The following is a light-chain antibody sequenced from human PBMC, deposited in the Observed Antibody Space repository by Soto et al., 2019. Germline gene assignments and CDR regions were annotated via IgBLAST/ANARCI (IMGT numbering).Light chain of an antibody. Sequence: SAVRHPHSLSRSIGHALTISRPFTSVYVGAYDFVSWYQQHPGKAPKLLIYVVSGRPSGVPHRFSGSKSGNAASLTISGRQAEDDADYYYSSFKTAHTDVVGTGTKV. V-gene: IGLV2-11*01. CDR3: SSFKTAHTDV. CDR2: VVS. J-gene: IGLJ1*01. CDR1: SVYVGAYDF.